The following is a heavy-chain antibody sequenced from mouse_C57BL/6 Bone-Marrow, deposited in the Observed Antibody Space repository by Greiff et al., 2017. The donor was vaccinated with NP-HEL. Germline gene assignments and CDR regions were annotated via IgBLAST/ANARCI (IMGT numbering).Heavy chain of an antibody. CDR3: ARNYDYYYYAMDY. CDR1: GYTFTDYY. V-gene: IGHV1-26*01. Sequence: VQLQQSGPELVKPGASVKISCKASGYTFTDYYMNWVKQSHGKSLEWIGDINPNNGGTSYNQKFKGKATLTVDKSSSTAYMELRSLTSEDSAVYYCARNYDYYYYAMDYWGQGTSVTVSS. D-gene: IGHD2-4*01. J-gene: IGHJ4*01. CDR2: INPNNGGT.